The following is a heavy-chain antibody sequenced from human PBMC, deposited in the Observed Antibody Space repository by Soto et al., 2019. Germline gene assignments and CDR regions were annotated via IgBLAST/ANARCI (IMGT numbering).Heavy chain of an antibody. CDR1: GYTFTSYG. D-gene: IGHD3-10*01. J-gene: IGHJ4*02. V-gene: IGHV1-18*04. CDR3: ARDLLPNAMVRGVPPFDY. Sequence: QVPLVQSGAEVKKPGASVKVSCKASGYTFTSYGISWVRQAPGQGLEWMGWISAYNGNTNYAQKLQGRVTMTTDTSTSTAYMELRSLRSDDTAVYYCARDLLPNAMVRGVPPFDYWGQGTLVTVSS. CDR2: ISAYNGNT.